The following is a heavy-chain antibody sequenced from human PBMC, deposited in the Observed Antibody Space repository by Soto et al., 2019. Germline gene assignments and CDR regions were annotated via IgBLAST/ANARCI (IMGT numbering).Heavy chain of an antibody. CDR1: GGSISSYY. J-gene: IGHJ4*02. CDR3: ARAVQLRIDY. CDR2: IYYSGST. V-gene: IGHV4-59*01. Sequence: PSETLSLTCTVSGGSISSYYWSWIRQPPGKGLEWIGYIYYSGSTNYNPSLKSRVTISVDTSKNQFSLKLSSVTAADTAVYYCARAVQLRIDYWGQGTLVTVSS. D-gene: IGHD2-2*01.